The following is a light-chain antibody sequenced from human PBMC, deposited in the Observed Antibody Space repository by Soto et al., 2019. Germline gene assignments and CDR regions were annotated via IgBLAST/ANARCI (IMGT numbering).Light chain of an antibody. CDR2: DAS. Sequence: EIVMTQSPATLSVSPGERATLSCRASQNIRTNLAWYQQKPGQPPRLLIYDASTRAAGIPARFIGSGSGTEFTLTISSRQSEDFAIYYCQQFNSWLLTFGGGTKVDIK. CDR1: QNIRTN. V-gene: IGKV3-15*01. CDR3: QQFNSWLLT. J-gene: IGKJ4*01.